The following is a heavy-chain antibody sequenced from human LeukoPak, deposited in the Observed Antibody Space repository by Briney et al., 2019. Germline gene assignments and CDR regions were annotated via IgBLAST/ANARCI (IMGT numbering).Heavy chain of an antibody. CDR2: IYPGDSDT. V-gene: IGHV5-51*01. J-gene: IGHJ4*02. Sequence: GESLQISCKGSGYSFTSYWIGWVRQVPGKGLEWMGIIYPGDSDTRYSPSFQGQVTISADKSISTSYLQWSSLKASDTAMYYCARLGCSSTSCYWPEVHLKVLDYWGQGTLVTVSS. CDR1: GYSFTSYW. D-gene: IGHD2-2*01. CDR3: ARLGCSSTSCYWPEVHLKVLDY.